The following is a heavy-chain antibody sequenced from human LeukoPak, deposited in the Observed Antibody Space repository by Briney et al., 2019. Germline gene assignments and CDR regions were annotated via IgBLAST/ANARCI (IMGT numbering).Heavy chain of an antibody. J-gene: IGHJ6*02. Sequence: SVKVSCKASGGTFTNSAISWVRQAPGQGLEWMGGINPIFRTANYAQQFQDRVTIIADESTSTAYIELSLLKFEDTAVYYCARGGGIFGVLTTAHYYGIDVWGQGTTVTVSS. CDR1: GGTFTNSA. D-gene: IGHD3-3*01. CDR2: INPIFRTA. CDR3: ARGGGIFGVLTTAHYYGIDV. V-gene: IGHV1-69*13.